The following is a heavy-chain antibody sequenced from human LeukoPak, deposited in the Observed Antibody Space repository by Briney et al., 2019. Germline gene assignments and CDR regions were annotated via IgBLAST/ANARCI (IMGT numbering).Heavy chain of an antibody. D-gene: IGHD6-19*01. Sequence: SETLSLTCTVSGGSISSYYWSWIRQPAGKGLEWIGRIYTSGSTNYNPSLKSRVTMSVDTSKSQFSLKLSSVTAADTAVYYCARDTSSGWYFSYWGQGTLVTVSS. CDR3: ARDTSSGWYFSY. J-gene: IGHJ4*02. CDR1: GGSISSYY. V-gene: IGHV4-4*07. CDR2: IYTSGST.